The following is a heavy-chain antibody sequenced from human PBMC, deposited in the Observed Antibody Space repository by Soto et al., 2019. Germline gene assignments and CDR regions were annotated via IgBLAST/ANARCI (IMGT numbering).Heavy chain of an antibody. V-gene: IGHV3-64D*08. CDR2: ISSNGGST. D-gene: IGHD3-3*01. J-gene: IGHJ4*02. CDR1: GFTFSSYA. CDR3: VKAETYYDFWSGYPDAH. Sequence: PGGSLRLSCSASGFTFSSYAMHWVRQAPGKGLEYVSAISSNGGSTYYADSVKGRFTISRDNSKNTLYLQMSSLRAEDTAVYYCVKAETYYDFWSGYPDAHWGQGTLVTVSS.